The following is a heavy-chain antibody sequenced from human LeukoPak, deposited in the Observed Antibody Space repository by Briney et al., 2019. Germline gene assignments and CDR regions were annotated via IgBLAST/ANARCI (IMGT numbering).Heavy chain of an antibody. CDR2: IYYSGST. D-gene: IGHD3-22*01. CDR1: GGSISSSSYY. V-gene: IGHV4-39*01. J-gene: IGHJ4*02. CDR3: ARHRRYYDSSGYFTFDY. Sequence: SETLSLTCTVSGGSISSSSYYWGWIRQPPGKGLEWIGSIYYSGSTYYNPSLKSRVTISVDTSKNQFSLKLSSVTAAGTAVYYCARHRRYYDSSGYFTFDYWGQGTLVTVSS.